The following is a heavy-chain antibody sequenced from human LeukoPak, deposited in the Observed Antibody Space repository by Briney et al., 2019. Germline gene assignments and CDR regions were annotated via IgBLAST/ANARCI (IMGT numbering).Heavy chain of an antibody. CDR3: TRSDWFDP. Sequence: GRSLRLSCAASGFTFSNYAMHWVRQAPGKGLVWVSRINSDGSTTSYADSVKGRFTISRDNAKNTLYLQMNSLRGEDTAVYYCTRSDWFDPWGQGTLVTVSS. V-gene: IGHV3-74*01. J-gene: IGHJ5*02. CDR1: GFTFSNYA. CDR2: INSDGSTT.